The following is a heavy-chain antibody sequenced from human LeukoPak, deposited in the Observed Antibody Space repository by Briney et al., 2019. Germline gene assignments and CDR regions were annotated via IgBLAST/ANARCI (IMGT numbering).Heavy chain of an antibody. CDR2: ISFEGSNQ. Sequence: PGGSLRLSCVASGFSFSSYGMHWVRQAPGKGLEWVAVISFEGSNQNYADSVKGRFIISRDNSKNTVYLQMSSLRAEDTAVYFCARTREQWQVLDYWGQGTLVTVSS. V-gene: IGHV3-30*03. CDR3: ARTREQWQVLDY. CDR1: GFSFSSYG. D-gene: IGHD6-19*01. J-gene: IGHJ4*02.